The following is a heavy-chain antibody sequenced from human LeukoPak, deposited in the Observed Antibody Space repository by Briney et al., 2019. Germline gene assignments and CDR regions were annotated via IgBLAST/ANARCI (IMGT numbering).Heavy chain of an antibody. CDR1: GFTFDDYA. CDR2: ISWNGGSI. D-gene: IGHD5-18*01. J-gene: IGHJ6*02. CDR3: AKEDTATSHDYYYGMDV. Sequence: GGSLRLSCAASGFTFDDYAMHWVRQAPGKGLEWVSGISWNGGSIGYADSVKGRFTISRDNAKNSLYLQMNSLRAEDTALYYCAKEDTATSHDYYYGMDVWGQGTTVTVSS. V-gene: IGHV3-9*01.